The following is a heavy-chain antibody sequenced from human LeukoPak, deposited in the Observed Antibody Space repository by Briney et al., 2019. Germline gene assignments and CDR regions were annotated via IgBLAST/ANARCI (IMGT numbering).Heavy chain of an antibody. J-gene: IGHJ4*02. V-gene: IGHV1-2*02. CDR1: GYTLSDYY. Sequence: GASVKVSCKASGYTLSDYYMHWVRQAPGQGLEWMGWINPNSGDTKYAQNLQGRVTLTSDTSINTAYMELTRLRSDDTAVYFWARVVSGGVIWAYWGQGTLVTVSS. CDR2: INPNSGDT. D-gene: IGHD3-16*01. CDR3: ARVVSGGVIWAY.